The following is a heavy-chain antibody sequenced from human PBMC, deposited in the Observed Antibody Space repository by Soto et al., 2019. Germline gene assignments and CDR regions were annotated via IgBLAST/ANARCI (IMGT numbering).Heavy chain of an antibody. CDR3: AVPYDFWSGYYPPKDYYYYMDV. CDR2: INPSGGST. J-gene: IGHJ6*03. Sequence: ASVKVSCKASGYTFTSYYMHWVRQAPGQGLEWMGIINPSGGSTSYAQKFQGRVTMTRDTSTSTVYMELSSLRSEDTAVYYCAVPYDFWSGYYPPKDYYYYMDVWGKGTTVTVSS. V-gene: IGHV1-46*03. D-gene: IGHD3-3*01. CDR1: GYTFTSYY.